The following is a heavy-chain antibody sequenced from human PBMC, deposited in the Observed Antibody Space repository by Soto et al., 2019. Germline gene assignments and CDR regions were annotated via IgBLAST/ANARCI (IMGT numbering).Heavy chain of an antibody. CDR1: GGTFNSYG. Sequence: QAHLAQSGAEVKRPGSSVTVSCKASGGTFNSYGISWERQAPGQGLDWMGVIIPLYGTVNYAQKFQGRVSITADKSTSTALMELKNLRLDQTAVYYCAKLRVIPGVIPSHLRRWGPGTLGTVPS. D-gene: IGHD3-10*01. V-gene: IGHV1-69*06. CDR3: AKLRVIPGVIPSHLRR. J-gene: IGHJ4*02. CDR2: IIPLYGTV.